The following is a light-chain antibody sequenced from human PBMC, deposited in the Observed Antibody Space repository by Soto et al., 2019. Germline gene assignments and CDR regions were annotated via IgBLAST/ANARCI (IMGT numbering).Light chain of an antibody. J-gene: IGLJ1*01. V-gene: IGLV2-8*01. Sequence: QSALTQPPSASGSPVPSVSISCTGTSSDVGAYNYVSWYQQHPGKAPKLMIYDVSKRPSGVPDRFSGSKSGNTASLTVSGLQAEEEADYYCSSYAGSVYGFGTGTKLTVL. CDR3: SSYAGSVYG. CDR2: DVS. CDR1: SSDVGAYNY.